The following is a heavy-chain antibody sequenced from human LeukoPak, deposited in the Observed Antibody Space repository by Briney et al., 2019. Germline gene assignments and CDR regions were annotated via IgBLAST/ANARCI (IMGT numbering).Heavy chain of an antibody. J-gene: IGHJ4*02. Sequence: GGSLRLSCAASGFTFSNYWMSWVRQAPGKGLEWVANIKHDGSDKYYLDSVKGRFTLSRDNAKNSLYLQMNSLRAEDTAVYYCARGGARGVLLPVDYWGQGTLVTVSS. CDR1: GFTFSNYW. CDR2: IKHDGSDK. V-gene: IGHV3-7*01. D-gene: IGHD3-10*01. CDR3: ARGGARGVLLPVDY.